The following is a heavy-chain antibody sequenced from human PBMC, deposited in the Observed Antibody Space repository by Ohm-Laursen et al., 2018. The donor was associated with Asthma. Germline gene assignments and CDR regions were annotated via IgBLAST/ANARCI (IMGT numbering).Heavy chain of an antibody. CDR1: GFTFSSYA. V-gene: IGHV3-21*01. CDR2: ISSSSSYI. CDR3: ARDPGIVGATSLDY. J-gene: IGHJ4*02. D-gene: IGHD1-26*01. Sequence: GSLRLSCSASGFTFSSYAMSWVRQAPGKGLEWVSSISSSSSYIYYADSVKGRFTISRDNAKNSLYLQMNSLRAEDTAVYYCARDPGIVGATSLDYWGQGTLVTVSS.